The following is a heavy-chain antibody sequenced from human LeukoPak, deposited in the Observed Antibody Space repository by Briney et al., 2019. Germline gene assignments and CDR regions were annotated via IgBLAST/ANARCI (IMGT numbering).Heavy chain of an antibody. J-gene: IGHJ4*02. V-gene: IGHV3-23*01. D-gene: IGHD2-2*01. CDR2: ISGSGGST. CDR1: GFTFSSYW. CDR3: AKAFLIVVVPAAAYHY. Sequence: GGSLRLSCAASGFTFSSYWMHWVRQAPGKGLEWVSAISGSGGSTYYADSVKGRFTISRDNSKNTLYLQMNSLRAEDTAVYYCAKAFLIVVVPAAAYHYWGQGTLVTVSS.